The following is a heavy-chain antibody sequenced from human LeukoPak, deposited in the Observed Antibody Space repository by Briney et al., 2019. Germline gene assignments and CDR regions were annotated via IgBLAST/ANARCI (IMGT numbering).Heavy chain of an antibody. CDR2: ISSSSSYI. J-gene: IGHJ4*02. Sequence: GGSLRLSCAASGFTFSSYSMNWVRQAPGKGLEWVSSISSSSSYIYYADSVKGRFTISRDNAKNSLYLQMNSLRAEDTAVYYCARDIVGATKNYLDYWGQGTLVTVSS. CDR1: GFTFSSYS. D-gene: IGHD1-26*01. V-gene: IGHV3-21*01. CDR3: ARDIVGATKNYLDY.